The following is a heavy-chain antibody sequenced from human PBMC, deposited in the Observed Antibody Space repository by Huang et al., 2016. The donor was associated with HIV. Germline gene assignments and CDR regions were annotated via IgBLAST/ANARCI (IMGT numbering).Heavy chain of an antibody. Sequence: QVHLVQSGAEVKKPGASVKLSCKASGYTFSYNAIHWVRQAPGQRLEWMGWINGRNVDTRYSQKFQGRVTINKDTSATTVYMELSSLRSEDTAVYYCATSLPCSGNEGFDIWGHGTMVTVSS. CDR3: ATSLPCSGNEGFDI. J-gene: IGHJ3*02. CDR1: GYTFSYNA. V-gene: IGHV1-3*01. CDR2: INGRNVDT. D-gene: IGHD2-15*01.